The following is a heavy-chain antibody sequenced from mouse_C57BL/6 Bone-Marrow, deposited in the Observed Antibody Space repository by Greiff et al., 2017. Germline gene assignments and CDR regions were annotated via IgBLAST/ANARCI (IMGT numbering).Heavy chain of an antibody. V-gene: IGHV1-50*01. D-gene: IGHD2-4*01. CDR1: GYTFTSYW. Sequence: VQLQQPGAELVKPGASVKLSCKASGYTFTSYWMQWVKQRPGQGLEWIGEIDPSDSDTNYNQKFKGKATLTVDTSSSTAYMQLSSLTSEDSAVYYCARSMITTDWFAYWGQGTLVTVSA. J-gene: IGHJ3*01. CDR3: ARSMITTDWFAY. CDR2: IDPSDSDT.